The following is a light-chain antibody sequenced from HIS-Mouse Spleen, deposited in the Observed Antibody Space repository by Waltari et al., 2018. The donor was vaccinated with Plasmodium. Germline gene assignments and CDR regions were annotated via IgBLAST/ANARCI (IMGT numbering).Light chain of an antibody. Sequence: SSELTPPPSVSVSPGQTASITCSGDKLGYTYACWYQQKPGQSPVLVIYQDSKRPSGIPERFSGSNSGNTATLTISGTQAMDEADYYCQAWDSSTVVFGGGTKLTVL. V-gene: IGLV3-1*01. CDR1: KLGYTY. CDR2: QDS. CDR3: QAWDSSTVV. J-gene: IGLJ2*01.